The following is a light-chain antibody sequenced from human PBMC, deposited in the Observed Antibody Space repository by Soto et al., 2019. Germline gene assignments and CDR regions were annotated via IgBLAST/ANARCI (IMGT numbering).Light chain of an antibody. V-gene: IGKV3-15*01. CDR1: QSVSSS. Sequence: EIVVTQSPATLSVSPWERATLSCRASQSVSSSLAWYQQKPGQAPRLLIYGASTRATGIPARFSGSGSGTEFTLTISSLQSEDFAVYYCQQYNNWWTFGQGTKVDIK. CDR2: GAS. J-gene: IGKJ1*01. CDR3: QQYNNWWT.